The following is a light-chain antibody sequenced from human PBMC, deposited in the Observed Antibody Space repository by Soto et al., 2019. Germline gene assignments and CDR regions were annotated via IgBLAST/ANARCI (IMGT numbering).Light chain of an antibody. V-gene: IGLV2-14*03. CDR1: SSDVGGYNY. CDR2: DVS. Sequence: QSALTQPASVSGSPGQSITISCTGTSSDVGGYNYISWYQQHPGKAPKLMIYDVSNRPSGVSNRFSGSKSGNTASLTISGLQAEDEADYYCSSYRSSSHVIFGGATNVTVL. J-gene: IGLJ2*01. CDR3: SSYRSSSHVI.